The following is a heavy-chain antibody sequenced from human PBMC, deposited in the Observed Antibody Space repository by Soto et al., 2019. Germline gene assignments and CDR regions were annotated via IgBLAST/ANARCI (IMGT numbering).Heavy chain of an antibody. CDR3: AQSTGWPGFDF. Sequence: SETLSLTCIVSDGSISSNYWSWIRQPPGKGLEWIGYIYNSESTSYNPSLKSRVTISADTSKNQFSLKLSSVTAADTAVYYCAQSTGWPGFDFWGQGTPVTVSS. CDR1: DGSISSNY. D-gene: IGHD2-8*02. CDR2: IYNSEST. J-gene: IGHJ4*02. V-gene: IGHV4-59*01.